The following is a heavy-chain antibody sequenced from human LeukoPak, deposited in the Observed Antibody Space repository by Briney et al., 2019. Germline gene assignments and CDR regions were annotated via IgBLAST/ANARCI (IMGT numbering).Heavy chain of an antibody. J-gene: IGHJ4*02. V-gene: IGHV3-7*01. CDR2: IKHDGSEK. CDR1: GLTFSGQW. Sequence: GGSLRLSCVASGLTFSGQWMNWVRQAPGQGLEWVANIKHDGSEKYYVDSVKGRFTISREDGKNSLSLQMNNVRAEDTAVYYCASYPASSNFWGQGTLVTVSS. CDR3: ASYPASSNF.